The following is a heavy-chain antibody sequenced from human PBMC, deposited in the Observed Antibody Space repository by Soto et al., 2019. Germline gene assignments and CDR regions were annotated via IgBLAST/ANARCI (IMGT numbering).Heavy chain of an antibody. Sequence: GGSLRLSCAASGFTFSSYSMHWVRQAPGKGLEWVAVISYDGSNKYYADSVKGRFTISRDNSKNTLYLQMNSLRAEDTAVYYCARDMSSGEVYYDILTGYSIRTGYFDYWGQGTLVTVSS. CDR1: GFTFSSYS. V-gene: IGHV3-30-3*01. CDR2: ISYDGSNK. J-gene: IGHJ4*02. D-gene: IGHD3-9*01. CDR3: ARDMSSGEVYYDILTGYSIRTGYFDY.